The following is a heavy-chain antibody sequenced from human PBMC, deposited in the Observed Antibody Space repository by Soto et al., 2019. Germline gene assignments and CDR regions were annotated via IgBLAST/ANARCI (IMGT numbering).Heavy chain of an antibody. V-gene: IGHV3-33*01. D-gene: IGHD6-13*01. CDR1: GFTFSSYG. J-gene: IGHJ3*02. Sequence: QVPLVESGGGVVQPGRSLRLSCAASGFTFSSYGMHWVRQAPGKGLEWVAVIWYDGSNKYYADSVKGRFTISRDNSKTTLYLQMNSLRAEDTAVYYCARDYLVRAADAFDIWGQGTMVTVSS. CDR3: ARDYLVRAADAFDI. CDR2: IWYDGSNK.